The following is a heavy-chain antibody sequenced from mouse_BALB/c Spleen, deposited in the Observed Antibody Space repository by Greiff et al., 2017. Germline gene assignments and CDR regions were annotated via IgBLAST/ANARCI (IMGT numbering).Heavy chain of an antibody. V-gene: IGHV1-69*01. CDR2: IDTSDSYT. D-gene: IGHD1-1*01. J-gene: IGHJ4*01. Sequence: VQLQQPGAELVMPGASVKMSCKASGYTFTDYWMHWVKQRPGQGLEWIGAIDTSDSYTSYNQKFKGKATLTVDESSSTAYMQLSSLTSEDSAVYYCARRGYGSSYVMDYWGQGTSVTVSS. CDR1: GYTFTDYW. CDR3: ARRGYGSSYVMDY.